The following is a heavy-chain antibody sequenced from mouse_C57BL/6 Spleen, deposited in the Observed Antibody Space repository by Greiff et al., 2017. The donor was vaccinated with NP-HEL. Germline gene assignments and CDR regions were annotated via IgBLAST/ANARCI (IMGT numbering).Heavy chain of an antibody. CDR1: GYTFTSYW. D-gene: IGHD1-1*01. CDR3: ARSTTLVARYFCV. Sequence: VQLQQSGAELAKPGASVKLSCKASGYTFTSYWMHWVKQRPGQGLEWIGYINPSSGYTKYNQKFKDKATLTADKSSSTAYMQLSSLTYEDSAVYYCARSTTLVARYFCVWGTGTTVTVAS. CDR2: INPSSGYT. V-gene: IGHV1-7*01. J-gene: IGHJ1*03.